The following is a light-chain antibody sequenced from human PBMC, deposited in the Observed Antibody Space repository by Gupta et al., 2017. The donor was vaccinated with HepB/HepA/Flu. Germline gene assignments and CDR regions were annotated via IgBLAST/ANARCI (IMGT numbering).Light chain of an antibody. V-gene: IGLV3-1*01. CDR1: KLGDKY. CDR2: DDN. J-gene: IGLJ2*01. CDR3: QAWDSSTVV. Sequence: SYGLTQPPSVSVSPGQTASITCSGDKLGDKYACWYHQKPGQSPVLVIYDDNKRPSGIPERFSGSNSGKTATLTISGTQAMDEADYYCQAWDSSTVVFGGGTKLTVL.